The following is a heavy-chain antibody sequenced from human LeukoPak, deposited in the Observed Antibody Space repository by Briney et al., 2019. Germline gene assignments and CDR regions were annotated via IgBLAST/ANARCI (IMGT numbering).Heavy chain of an antibody. Sequence: PGGSLRLSCAASGFTFSSYGMHWVRQAPGKGLEWVAFIRYDGSNKYYADSVKGRFTISRDNSKNTLYLQMNSLRAEDTAVYYCAKDLNGWSSSGLNPTPGNAPGYWGQGTLVTVSS. V-gene: IGHV3-30*02. CDR2: IRYDGSNK. CDR3: AKDLNGWSSSGLNPTPGNAPGY. CDR1: GFTFSSYG. D-gene: IGHD6-19*01. J-gene: IGHJ4*02.